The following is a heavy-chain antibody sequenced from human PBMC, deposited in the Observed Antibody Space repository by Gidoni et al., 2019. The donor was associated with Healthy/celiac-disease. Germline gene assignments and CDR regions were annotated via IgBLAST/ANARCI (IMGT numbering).Heavy chain of an antibody. V-gene: IGHV4-61*02. J-gene: IGHJ3*02. D-gene: IGHD1-26*01. CDR3: ARWRVGKGHDAFDI. CDR1: GGSISSGSYY. Sequence: QVQLQESGPGLVKPSQTLSLTCTVPGGSISSGSYYWSWIRQPAGKGLEWIGRIYTSGSTNYNPSLKSRVTISVDTSKNQFSLKLSSVTAADTAVYYCARWRVGKGHDAFDIWGQGTMVTVSS. CDR2: IYTSGST.